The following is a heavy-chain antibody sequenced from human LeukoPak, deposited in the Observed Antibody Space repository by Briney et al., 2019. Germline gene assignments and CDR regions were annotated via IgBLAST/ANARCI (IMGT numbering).Heavy chain of an antibody. J-gene: IGHJ4*02. CDR3: ARDVGIADDY. Sequence: PGGSLRLSCAASGFTFSSYGMHWVRQAPGKGLEWVSVIYSGGSTYYADSVKGRFTISRDDSKNTLYLQMNSLRAEDTAVYYCARDVGIADDYWGQGTLVTVSS. CDR1: GFTFSSYG. D-gene: IGHD6-13*01. CDR2: IYSGGST. V-gene: IGHV3-53*01.